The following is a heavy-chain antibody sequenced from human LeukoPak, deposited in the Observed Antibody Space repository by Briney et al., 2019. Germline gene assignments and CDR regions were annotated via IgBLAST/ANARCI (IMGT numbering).Heavy chain of an antibody. CDR1: GGSISSYY. J-gene: IGHJ4*02. D-gene: IGHD4-23*01. CDR3: ARAHGDYGGFDY. Sequence: SETLSLTCTVSGGSISSYYWSWIRQPPGKGLEWIGYIYYSGSTNYNPSLKSRVTISVDTSKNQFSLKLSSVTAADTAVYYCARAHGDYGGFDYWGQGTLVTVSS. CDR2: IYYSGST. V-gene: IGHV4-59*01.